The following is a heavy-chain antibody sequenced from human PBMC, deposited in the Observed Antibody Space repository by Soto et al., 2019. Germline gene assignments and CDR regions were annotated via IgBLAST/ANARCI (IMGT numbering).Heavy chain of an antibody. CDR3: ARAPVEQHLGDYYYYMDV. V-gene: IGHV6-1*01. D-gene: IGHD6-13*01. J-gene: IGHJ6*03. CDR2: TYYRSKWYN. CDR1: GDSVSSNSAA. Sequence: QVQLQQSGPGLVKPSQTLSLTCAISGDSVSSNSAAWNWIGQSPSRGLEWVGRTYYRSKWYNDYAVSVKSLIPIHPDTSKNPSSLQLNSVTPDDTAVYYCARAPVEQHLGDYYYYMDVWGKGTTVTVSS.